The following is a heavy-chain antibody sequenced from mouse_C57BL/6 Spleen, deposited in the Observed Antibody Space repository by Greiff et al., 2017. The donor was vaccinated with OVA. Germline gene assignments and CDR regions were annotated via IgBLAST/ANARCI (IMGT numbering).Heavy chain of an antibody. CDR2: INPGNGGT. CDR3: AGGYYGSGFAY. D-gene: IGHD1-1*01. V-gene: IGHV1-53*01. J-gene: IGHJ3*01. Sequence: VQLQQSGPELVKPWASVTLSCTASGFTFTSYCMHWVKQRPGQGLEWIGNINPGNGGTNYSAQFKSKATLTVDKSSNTAYMQLSSLTSADAAVNYYAGGYYGSGFAYWGQGTPLTVSA. CDR1: GFTFTSYC.